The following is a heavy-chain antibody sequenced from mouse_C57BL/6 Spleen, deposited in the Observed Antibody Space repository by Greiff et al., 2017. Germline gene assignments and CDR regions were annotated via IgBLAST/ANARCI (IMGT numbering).Heavy chain of an antibody. Sequence: EVKLMESGGGLVQPKGSLKLSCAASGFSFNTYAMNWVRQAPGKGLEWVARIRSKSNNYATYYADSVKDRFTISRDDSESMLYLQMNNVKTEDTAMYYCVAGSSSYYAMDYWGQGTSVTVSS. D-gene: IGHD1-1*01. CDR2: IRSKSNNYAT. CDR1: GFSFNTYA. V-gene: IGHV10-1*01. CDR3: VAGSSSYYAMDY. J-gene: IGHJ4*01.